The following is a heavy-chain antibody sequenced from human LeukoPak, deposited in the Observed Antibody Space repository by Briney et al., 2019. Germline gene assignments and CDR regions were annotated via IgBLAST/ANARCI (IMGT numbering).Heavy chain of an antibody. CDR1: GFTFSDYY. D-gene: IGHD3-22*01. CDR2: ISSSGSTI. Sequence: GGSLRLSCAASGFTFSDYYMSWIRQAPGKGLEWVSYISSSGSTIYYADSVKGRFTVSRNNAKNSLYLQMNSLRAEDTAVYYCASVYYYDSSGYYYWGQGTLVTVSS. J-gene: IGHJ4*02. CDR3: ASVYYYDSSGYYY. V-gene: IGHV3-11*01.